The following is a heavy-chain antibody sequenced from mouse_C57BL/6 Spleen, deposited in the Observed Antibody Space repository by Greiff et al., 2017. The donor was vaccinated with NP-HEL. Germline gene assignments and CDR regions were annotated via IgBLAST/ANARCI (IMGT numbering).Heavy chain of an antibody. Sequence: EVKLVESGPGLVKPSQSLSLTCSVTGYSITSGYYWNWIRQFPGNKLEWMGYISYDGSNNYNPSLKNRISITRDTSKNQFFLKLNSVTTEDTATYYCARHYGSHYAMDYWGQGTSVTVSS. V-gene: IGHV3-6*01. D-gene: IGHD1-1*01. CDR1: GYSITSGYY. CDR3: ARHYGSHYAMDY. J-gene: IGHJ4*01. CDR2: ISYDGSN.